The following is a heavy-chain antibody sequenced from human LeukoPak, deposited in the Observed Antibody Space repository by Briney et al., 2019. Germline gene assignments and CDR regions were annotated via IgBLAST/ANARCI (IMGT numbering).Heavy chain of an antibody. D-gene: IGHD3-10*01. Sequence: SETLSLTCTVSGGSTRSYYWNWIRQPPGKGLEWIGYIYYSGNTNYNPSLKSRVTISVDTSKNQFSLKLSSVTAADTAVYYCATDNSYGSGSYYTWGQGTLVTVSS. CDR1: GGSTRSYY. V-gene: IGHV4-59*01. CDR3: ATDNSYGSGSYYT. CDR2: IYYSGNT. J-gene: IGHJ4*02.